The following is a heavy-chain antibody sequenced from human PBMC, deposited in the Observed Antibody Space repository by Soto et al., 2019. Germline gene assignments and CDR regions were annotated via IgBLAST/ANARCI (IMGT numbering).Heavy chain of an antibody. CDR3: AGSDIVVVPAAIASAWFDP. D-gene: IGHD2-2*02. J-gene: IGHJ5*02. V-gene: IGHV4-39*01. CDR1: GGSISSSSYY. CDR2: IYYSGST. Sequence: SETLSLTCTVSGGSISSSSYYWGWIRQPPGKGLEWIGSIYYSGSTYYNPSLKSRVTISVDTSKNQFSLKLSSVTAAATAVYYCAGSDIVVVPAAIASAWFDPWGQGTLVTVSS.